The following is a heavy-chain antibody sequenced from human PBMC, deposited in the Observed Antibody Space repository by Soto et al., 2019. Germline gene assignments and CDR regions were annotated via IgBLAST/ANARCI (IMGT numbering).Heavy chain of an antibody. V-gene: IGHV1-24*01. CDR1: GYTLTELS. CDR3: ATGGGSVVVPAGNWFDP. J-gene: IGHJ5*02. D-gene: IGHD2-2*01. CDR2: FDPEDGET. Sequence: ASVKVSCKVSGYTLTELSMHWVRQAPGKGLEWMGGFDPEDGETIYAQKFQGRVTMTEDTSTDTAYMELSSLRSEDTAVYYCATGGGSVVVPAGNWFDPWGQGTLVTVSS.